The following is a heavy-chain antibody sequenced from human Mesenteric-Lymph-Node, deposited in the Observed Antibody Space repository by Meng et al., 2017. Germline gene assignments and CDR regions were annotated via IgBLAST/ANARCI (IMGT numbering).Heavy chain of an antibody. V-gene: IGHV3-21*04. D-gene: IGHD3-22*01. CDR3: AKLPNYYDTSGYYYYFDY. CDR2: ISSSSSYI. CDR1: GFTFSSYS. J-gene: IGHJ4*02. Sequence: GGSLRLSCAASGFTFSSYSMNWVRQAPGKGLEWVSSISSSSSYIYYADSVKGRFTISRDNAKNSLYLQMNSLRAEDTALYYCAKLPNYYDTSGYYYYFDYWGQGTLVTVSS.